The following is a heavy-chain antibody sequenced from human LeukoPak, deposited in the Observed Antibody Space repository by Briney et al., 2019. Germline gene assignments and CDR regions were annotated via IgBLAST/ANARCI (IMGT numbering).Heavy chain of an antibody. Sequence: GGSLRLPCAASGFTFSGYSMNWVRQAPGKGLEWVSSISSSSSYIYYADSVKGRFTISRDNAKNSLYLQMNSLRAEDTAVYYCARQWLVRESGRFDPWGQGTLVTVSS. J-gene: IGHJ5*02. V-gene: IGHV3-21*01. CDR2: ISSSSSYI. CDR3: ARQWLVRESGRFDP. CDR1: GFTFSGYS. D-gene: IGHD6-19*01.